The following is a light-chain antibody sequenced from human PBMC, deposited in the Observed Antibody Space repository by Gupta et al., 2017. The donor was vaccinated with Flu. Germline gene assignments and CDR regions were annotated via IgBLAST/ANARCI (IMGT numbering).Light chain of an antibody. V-gene: IGKV3-11*01. J-gene: IGKJ2*01. CDR3: QQRSNLPPLYT. CDR1: QRVSSY. Sequence: IVLTQSPATLSLSPGESATLSCRASQRVSSYLAWYQQKPGQAPRLLSYDASNRATGIPPRFSGRGAGTDFTLNISSLEPEDFAGYYWQQRSNLPPLYTFGQGTKLEIK. CDR2: DAS.